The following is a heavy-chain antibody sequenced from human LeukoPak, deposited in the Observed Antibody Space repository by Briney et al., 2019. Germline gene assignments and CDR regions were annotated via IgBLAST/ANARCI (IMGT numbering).Heavy chain of an antibody. CDR3: ARGYCSSTSCYDPFDY. D-gene: IGHD2-2*01. CDR1: GGTFSSYA. V-gene: IGHV1-69*05. Sequence: SVKVSCKASGGTFSSYAISWVRQAPGQGLEWMGGIIPIFGTANYAQKFQGRVTITTDESTSTAYMELSSLRSEDTAVYYCARGYCSSTSCYDPFDYWGQGTLVTVSS. CDR2: IIPIFGTA. J-gene: IGHJ4*02.